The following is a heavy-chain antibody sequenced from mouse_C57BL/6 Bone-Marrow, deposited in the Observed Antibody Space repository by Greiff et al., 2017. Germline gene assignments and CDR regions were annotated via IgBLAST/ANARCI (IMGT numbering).Heavy chain of an antibody. J-gene: IGHJ3*01. D-gene: IGHD4-1*02. CDR2: IWSGGST. CDR1: GFSLTSYG. Sequence: VMLVESGPGLVQPSQSLSITCTVSGFSLTSYGVHWVRQSPGKGLEWLGVIWSGGSTDYNAAFISRLGISKDNSKSQVFFNMNTLQSDDTAIYYCASLQLFAYWGQGTLVTVSA. V-gene: IGHV2-2*01. CDR3: ASLQLFAY.